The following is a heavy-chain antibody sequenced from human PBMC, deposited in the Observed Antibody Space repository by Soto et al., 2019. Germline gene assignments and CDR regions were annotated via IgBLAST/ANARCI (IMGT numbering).Heavy chain of an antibody. D-gene: IGHD2-15*01. J-gene: IGHJ4*02. V-gene: IGHV1-69*13. CDR3: AREVYCSGGSCSSGNY. CDR2: ISPIFGTA. Sequence: SVKVSCKASGYTFTSYGISWVRQAPGQGLEWMGGISPIFGTANYAQKLQGRVAMTADASTSTAYMELSSLRSEDTAVYYRAREVYCSGGSCSSGNYWGQGTLVTVSS. CDR1: GYTFTSYG.